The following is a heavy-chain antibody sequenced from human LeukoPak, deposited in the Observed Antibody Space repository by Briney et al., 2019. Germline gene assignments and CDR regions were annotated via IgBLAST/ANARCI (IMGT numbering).Heavy chain of an antibody. Sequence: GGSLSLSCAASGFIFSDSWMSRVRQAPGQGLESVANIKQDGSDKSYVDSVEGRFTISRDNAENSLYLQMNCLRAEDTAVYYCARVGDAPHYYYYMDVWGRGTTVTVSS. D-gene: IGHD2-21*01. J-gene: IGHJ6*03. CDR1: GFIFSDSW. CDR3: ARVGDAPHYYYYMDV. CDR2: IKQDGSDK. V-gene: IGHV3-7*01.